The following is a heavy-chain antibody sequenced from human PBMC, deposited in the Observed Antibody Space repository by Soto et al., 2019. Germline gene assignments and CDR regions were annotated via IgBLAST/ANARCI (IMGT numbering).Heavy chain of an antibody. J-gene: IGHJ6*02. D-gene: IGHD3-22*01. CDR2: IIPIFGTA. V-gene: IGHV1-69*13. Sequence: SVKVSCKASGGTFSSYAISWVRRAPGQGLEWMGGIIPIFGTANYAQKFQGRVTITADESTSTAYMELSSLRSEDTAVYYCARWDYDSSGHYYDYYYYYGMDVWGQGTTVTVSS. CDR3: ARWDYDSSGHYYDYYYYYGMDV. CDR1: GGTFSSYA.